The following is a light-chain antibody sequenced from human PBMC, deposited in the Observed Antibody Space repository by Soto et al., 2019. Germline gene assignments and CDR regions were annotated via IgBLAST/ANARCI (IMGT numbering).Light chain of an antibody. J-gene: IGKJ4*01. CDR1: QSLLDSAEGNTY. CDR3: VQRIEVPLT. Sequence: DIVMTQTPLSLTVTPGEPASISCRSSQSLLDSAEGNTYLDWYLQKPGQSPQLLIHTVSYRASGVPDRFRGGGSGADFTLKISSLEAEDVGVYYCVQRIEVPLTFGGGTQVESK. CDR2: TVS. V-gene: IGKV2-40*01.